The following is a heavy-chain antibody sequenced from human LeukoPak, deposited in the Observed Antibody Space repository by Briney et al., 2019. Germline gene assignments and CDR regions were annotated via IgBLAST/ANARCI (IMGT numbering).Heavy chain of an antibody. Sequence: PSETLSLTCTVSGDSISSYYWNWIRQPAGKGLEWIGRIYITEGTNYNPSLKSRVTISVDTSKNQFSLKLSSVTAADTAVYYCARDRTIAAAPFDYWGQGTLVTVSS. CDR2: IYITEGT. V-gene: IGHV4-4*07. J-gene: IGHJ4*02. CDR1: GDSISSYY. CDR3: ARDRTIAAAPFDY. D-gene: IGHD6-13*01.